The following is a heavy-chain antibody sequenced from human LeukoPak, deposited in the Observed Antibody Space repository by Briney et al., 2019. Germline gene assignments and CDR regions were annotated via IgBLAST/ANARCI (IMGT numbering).Heavy chain of an antibody. CDR3: AKDGVAARPRS. D-gene: IGHD6-6*01. CDR2: ISGSGGST. V-gene: IGHV3-23*01. CDR1: GFTLTSYA. J-gene: IGHJ4*02. Sequence: GGSLRLSCAASGFTLTSYAMSSVRHAPGKGPEWVSAISGSGGSTYYADSVKGRFTISRDNSKNTLYLQMNSLRAEDTAVYYCAKDGVAARPRSWGQGTLVTVSS.